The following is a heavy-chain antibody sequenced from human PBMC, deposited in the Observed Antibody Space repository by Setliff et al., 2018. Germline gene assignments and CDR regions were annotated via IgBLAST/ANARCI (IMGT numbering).Heavy chain of an antibody. CDR2: VFPVDSDT. CDR1: GYSFTSYW. D-gene: IGHD3-16*01. Sequence: GESLQISFKGSGYSFTSYWIGWVRQMPGKGLEWMGVVFPVDSDTRYSPSFQGQVTTSADKSISTAYLQWSSLKASDTAIYYCARLGRYDAFDIWGQGTVVTVSS. CDR3: ARLGRYDAFDI. J-gene: IGHJ3*02. V-gene: IGHV5-51*03.